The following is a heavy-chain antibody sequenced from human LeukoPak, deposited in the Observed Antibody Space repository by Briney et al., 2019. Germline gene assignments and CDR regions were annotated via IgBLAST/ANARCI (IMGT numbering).Heavy chain of an antibody. J-gene: IGHJ4*02. CDR1: GGSISSSSYY. CDR2: FSSGRSA. D-gene: IGHD1-7*01. V-gene: IGHV4-39*07. Sequence: SETLSLTCIVPGGSISSSSYYWAWIRQSPGKGLEWIGTFSSGRSAYYNPSLTSRVSISKDTSDNQFSLRLYSVTAADTAVYYCARKQTGTMYDVWGQGTQVTVSS. CDR3: ARKQTGTMYDV.